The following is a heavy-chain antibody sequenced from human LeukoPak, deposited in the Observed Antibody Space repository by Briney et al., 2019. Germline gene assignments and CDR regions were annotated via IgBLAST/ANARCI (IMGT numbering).Heavy chain of an antibody. Sequence: PGGSLRLSCAASGFTFSTYAMHWVRQAPGKGLEWVSVISASGDNTYYADSVKGRFTIPRDTSKNTLYLQMNSLRAEDTAIYYCAKGLDIAAAATGVFDIWGHGTMVTVSS. D-gene: IGHD6-13*01. CDR1: GFTFSTYA. CDR2: ISASGDNT. J-gene: IGHJ3*02. CDR3: AKGLDIAAAATGVFDI. V-gene: IGHV3-23*01.